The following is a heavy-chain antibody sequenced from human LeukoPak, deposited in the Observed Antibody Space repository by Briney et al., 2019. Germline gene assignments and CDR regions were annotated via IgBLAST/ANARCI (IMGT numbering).Heavy chain of an antibody. V-gene: IGHV3-13*01. CDR3: ARAATGFDAFDI. D-gene: IGHD1-1*01. J-gene: IGHJ3*02. Sequence: PGGSLRLSCAASGFTFSRHDMHWVRQPTGKGLEWFLAIGTAGDSYYPGSVKGRFTISRENAKKSLYLQMNSLRAGDTAVYYCARAATGFDAFDIWGQGTMVTVSS. CDR2: IGTAGDS. CDR1: GFTFSRHD.